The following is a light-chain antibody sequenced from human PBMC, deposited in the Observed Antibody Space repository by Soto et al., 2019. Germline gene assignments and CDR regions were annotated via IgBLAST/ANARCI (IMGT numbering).Light chain of an antibody. J-gene: IGLJ1*01. V-gene: IGLV2-14*01. CDR3: NSYTRSSTI. CDR2: EVS. Sequence: QSALTQPASVSGSPGQSITISCTGTSSDVGDSNYVSWYQQHPGKAPKLMIYEVSNRPSGVSNRFSGSKSGNTASLTISGLQAEDEADYYCNSYTRSSTIFGTGTKLTVL. CDR1: SSDVGDSNY.